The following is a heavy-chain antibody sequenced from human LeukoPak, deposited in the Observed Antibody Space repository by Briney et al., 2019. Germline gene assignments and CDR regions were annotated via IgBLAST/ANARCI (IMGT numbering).Heavy chain of an antibody. Sequence: SXXVSCKASGYTFTGYYMHWVRQAPGRGLEWMGRINPNSGGTNYAQKFQGRVTMTRDTSISTAYMELSRLRSDDTAVYYCARDRSGWYFPLDYWGQGTLVTVSS. CDR3: ARDRSGWYFPLDY. D-gene: IGHD6-19*01. V-gene: IGHV1-2*06. J-gene: IGHJ4*02. CDR1: GYTFTGYY. CDR2: INPNSGGT.